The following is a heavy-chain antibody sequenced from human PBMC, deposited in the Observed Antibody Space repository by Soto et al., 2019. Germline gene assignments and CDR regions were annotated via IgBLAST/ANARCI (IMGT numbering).Heavy chain of an antibody. J-gene: IGHJ4*02. D-gene: IGHD6-6*01. Sequence: QVQLVQSGAEVKKPGASVKVSCKASGYTFTSYDINWVRQATGQGLEWMGWMNPNSGNTGYAQKFQGRVTMTRNTTXXTAYRELSSLRSEDTAVYYCARAAPGIAARQGFDYWGQGTLVTVSS. V-gene: IGHV1-8*01. CDR3: ARAAPGIAARQGFDY. CDR1: GYTFTSYD. CDR2: MNPNSGNT.